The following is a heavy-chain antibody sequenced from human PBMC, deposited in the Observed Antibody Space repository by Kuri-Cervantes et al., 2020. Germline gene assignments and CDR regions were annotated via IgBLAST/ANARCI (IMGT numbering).Heavy chain of an antibody. Sequence: ASVKVSCKASGYTFTSYAMHWVRQAPGQRLEWMGWINAGNGNTKYSQKFQGRVTITRDTSASTAYMELSSLRSEDTAVYYCARGREGVYCSSTSCTYYYYYYYMDVWGKGTTVTVSS. D-gene: IGHD2-2*01. CDR2: INAGNGNT. V-gene: IGHV1-3*01. CDR1: GYTFTSYA. J-gene: IGHJ6*03. CDR3: ARGREGVYCSSTSCTYYYYYYYMDV.